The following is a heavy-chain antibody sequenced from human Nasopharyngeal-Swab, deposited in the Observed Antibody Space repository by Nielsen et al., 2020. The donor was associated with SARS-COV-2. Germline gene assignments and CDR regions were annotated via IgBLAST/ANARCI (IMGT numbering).Heavy chain of an antibody. CDR2: ISYDGSNK. CDR3: ARTPDGNYDFWSGYYTAYFDY. D-gene: IGHD3-3*01. CDR1: GFTFSSYA. Sequence: GGSLRLSCAASGFTFSSYAMHWVRQAPGKGLEWVAVISYDGSNKYYADSVKGRFTISRDNSKNTLYLQMNSLRAEDTAVYYCARTPDGNYDFWSGYYTAYFDYWGQGTLVTVSS. J-gene: IGHJ4*02. V-gene: IGHV3-30*14.